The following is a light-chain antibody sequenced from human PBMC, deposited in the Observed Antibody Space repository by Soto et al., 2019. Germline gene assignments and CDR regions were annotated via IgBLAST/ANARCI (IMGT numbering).Light chain of an antibody. CDR3: QQSYSTTIT. V-gene: IGKV1-39*01. CDR2: AAS. Sequence: DIQMTQSPLSLSASVGDRVTITCRASQSISSYLNWYQQKPGKAPKLLIYAASSLQSGVPSRFSGSGSGTDFTLTISSLQPEDFATYYCQQSYSTTITFGQGTRLEIK. CDR1: QSISSY. J-gene: IGKJ5*01.